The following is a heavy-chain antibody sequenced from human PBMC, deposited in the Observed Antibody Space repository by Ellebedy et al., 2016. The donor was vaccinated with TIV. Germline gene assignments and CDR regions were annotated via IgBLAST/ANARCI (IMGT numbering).Heavy chain of an antibody. Sequence: SVKVSXKASGGTFSSYAISWVRQAPGQGLEWMGGIIPIFGTANYAQKFQGRVTITADKSTSTAYMELSSLRSEDTAVYYCARDPWIVATAHQYYYYGMDVWGQGTTVTVSS. D-gene: IGHD5-12*01. CDR3: ARDPWIVATAHQYYYYGMDV. V-gene: IGHV1-69*06. CDR1: GGTFSSYA. J-gene: IGHJ6*02. CDR2: IIPIFGTA.